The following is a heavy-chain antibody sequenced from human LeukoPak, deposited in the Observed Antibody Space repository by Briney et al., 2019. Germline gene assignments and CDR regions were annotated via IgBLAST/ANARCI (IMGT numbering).Heavy chain of an antibody. CDR1: GFTFSNYA. J-gene: IGHJ6*02. D-gene: IGHD3-3*01. Sequence: PGASLGLSCAASGFTFSNYAMTWVRQAPGKGLEWVSAISGSGGSTYYADSVKGRFTISRDNSKNTLYLQMNSLRAEDTAVYYCAKAGDFWSGYYYYYYGVDVWGQGTTVTVSS. CDR3: AKAGDFWSGYYYYYYGVDV. V-gene: IGHV3-23*01. CDR2: ISGSGGST.